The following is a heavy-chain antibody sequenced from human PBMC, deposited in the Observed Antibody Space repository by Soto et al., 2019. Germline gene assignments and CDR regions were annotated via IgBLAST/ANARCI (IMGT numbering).Heavy chain of an antibody. J-gene: IGHJ4*02. CDR1: GFTFSSSA. CDR2: IVVGSGNT. D-gene: IGHD3-3*01. V-gene: IGHV1-58*01. Sequence: ASVTVSCPASGFTFSSSAVQWVRQARGQRLEWIGWIVVGSGNTNYAQKFQERVTITRDMSTSTAYMELTSLRSEDTAVYYCAADNDFWSGHYSFDYWGQGTLVTVSS. CDR3: AADNDFWSGHYSFDY.